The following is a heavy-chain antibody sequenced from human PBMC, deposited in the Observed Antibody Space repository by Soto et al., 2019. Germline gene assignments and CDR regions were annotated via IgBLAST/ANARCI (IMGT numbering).Heavy chain of an antibody. CDR2: INPSGGST. CDR1: GYTFTSYY. J-gene: IGHJ4*02. V-gene: IGHV1-46*01. D-gene: IGHD2-2*01. CDR3: ARGFCTTTTCLVGDF. Sequence: QVQLVQSGAEVKKHGASVKISYKSSGYTFTSYYMHWVRQAPGQGLEWMGMINPSGGSTNYAQRFQGRVTMTRDTSTSTVYMDLSDLRSEDTAVYYCARGFCTTTTCLVGDFWGQGTLVTVYS.